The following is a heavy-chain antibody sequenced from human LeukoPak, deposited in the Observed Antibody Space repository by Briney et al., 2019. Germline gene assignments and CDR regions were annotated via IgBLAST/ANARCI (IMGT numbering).Heavy chain of an antibody. CDR2: ISSSSSYT. D-gene: IGHD3-22*01. V-gene: IGHV3-11*05. J-gene: IGHJ4*02. CDR1: GFTFSDYY. CDR3: ARVIRYYYDSSGYYHNFLGYFDY. Sequence: PGGSLRLSCVASGFTFSDYYMSWIRQAPGKGLEWVSYISSSSSYTNYADSVKGRFTISRDNAKNSLYLQMNSLRAEDTAVYYCARVIRYYYDSSGYYHNFLGYFDYWGQGTLVTVSS.